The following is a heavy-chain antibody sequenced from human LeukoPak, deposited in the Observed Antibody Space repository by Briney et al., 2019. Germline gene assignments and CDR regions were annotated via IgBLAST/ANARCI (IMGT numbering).Heavy chain of an antibody. CDR1: GGSISSGGFY. D-gene: IGHD3-22*01. CDR2: IFYGGTT. V-gene: IGHV4-30-4*01. Sequence: LQTLSLTCTVSGGSISSGGFYWSCDRQHPGKGLEWIGYIFYGGTTYYNPSLKSRVTISVDTSKTQFTLKLSSVTAADTAIYYCARQERGYDGSGHRAFDIWGQGTMVTISS. J-gene: IGHJ3*02. CDR3: ARQERGYDGSGHRAFDI.